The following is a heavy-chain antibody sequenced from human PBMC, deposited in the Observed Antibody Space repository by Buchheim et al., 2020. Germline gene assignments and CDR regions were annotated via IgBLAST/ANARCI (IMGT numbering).Heavy chain of an antibody. D-gene: IGHD3-22*01. CDR2: ISGSTGAT. V-gene: IGHV3-23*01. CDR1: GFTFSGYA. CDR3: AKHATMIVVVTQGDYGMDV. Sequence: EVQLLESGGGLVQPGGSLRLSCAVSGFTFSGYAMSWVRQTPGKGLEWVSTISGSTGATYYTDSVQGRFTISRDDSKSTLYLQMDSLRAEDTATYYCAKHATMIVVVTQGDYGMDVWGQGTT. J-gene: IGHJ6*02.